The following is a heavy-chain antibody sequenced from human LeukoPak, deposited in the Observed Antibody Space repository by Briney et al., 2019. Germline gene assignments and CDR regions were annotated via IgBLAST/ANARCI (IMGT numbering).Heavy chain of an antibody. J-gene: IGHJ5*02. CDR3: ARHQSSSPDNWFDP. CDR2: IYYSGST. CDR1: GGSISSGGYY. Sequence: SQTLSLTCTVSGGSISSGGYYWSWIRQHPGKGLEWIGYIYYSGSTYYNPSLKSLVTISVDTSRNQFSLKLSSVTAADTAVYYCARHQSSSPDNWFDPWGQGTLVTVSS. V-gene: IGHV4-31*01. D-gene: IGHD6-6*01.